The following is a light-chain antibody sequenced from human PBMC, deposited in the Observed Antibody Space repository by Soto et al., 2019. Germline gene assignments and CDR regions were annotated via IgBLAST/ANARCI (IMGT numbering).Light chain of an antibody. CDR3: QQRSNWPPMYT. CDR2: DAS. Sequence: EIVLTQSPATLSLSPGERATLSCRASQSVGNYLAWYLQKPGQAPRLLIYDASNRATGIPARFSGSGSGTDFTLTISSLEPEDFAVYYCQQRSNWPPMYTFGQGTKLEIK. J-gene: IGKJ2*01. V-gene: IGKV3-11*01. CDR1: QSVGNY.